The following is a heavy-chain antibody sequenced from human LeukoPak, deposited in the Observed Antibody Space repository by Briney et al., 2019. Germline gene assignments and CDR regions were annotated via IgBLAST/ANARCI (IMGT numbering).Heavy chain of an antibody. V-gene: IGHV7-4-1*02. CDR2: INTNTGNP. J-gene: IGHJ6*02. D-gene: IGHD1-26*01. CDR1: GYTFTSYA. Sequence: ASVKVSCKASGYTFTSYAMNWVRQAPGQGLEWMGWINTNTGNPTYAQGFTGRFVSSLDTSVSTAYLQISSLKAEDTAVYYCASTSGSTIYDYYYGMDVWGQGTTVTVSS. CDR3: ASTSGSTIYDYYYGMDV.